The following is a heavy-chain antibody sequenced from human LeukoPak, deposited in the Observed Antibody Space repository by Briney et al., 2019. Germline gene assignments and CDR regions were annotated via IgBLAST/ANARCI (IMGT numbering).Heavy chain of an antibody. J-gene: IGHJ4*02. CDR2: IYSGGTT. Sequence: GGSLRLSCAASGFTVSSNYMSWVRQAPGKGLEWVSVIYSGGTTYCADSVKGRFTISRDNSKNTLYLQMNSLRAEDTAVYYCARTLVTATEYYFDYWGQGTLVTVSS. CDR3: ARTLVTATEYYFDY. CDR1: GFTVSSNY. V-gene: IGHV3-53*01. D-gene: IGHD2-21*02.